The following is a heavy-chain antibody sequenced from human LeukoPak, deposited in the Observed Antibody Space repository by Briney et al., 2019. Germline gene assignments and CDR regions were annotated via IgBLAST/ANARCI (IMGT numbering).Heavy chain of an antibody. D-gene: IGHD2-21*02. V-gene: IGHV3-23*01. CDR1: GFTFSSHA. CDR2: ITGSGSGA. CDR3: AKVRGDHAHLQDDFDY. J-gene: IGHJ4*02. Sequence: GGSLRLSCTASGFTFSSHAMTWVRQAAGTGLQWVSSITGSGSGAYCADSVKGRVTISRDNSKNTFFLQMDSLRAEDTAMYYCAKVRGDHAHLQDDFDYWGQGTLVT.